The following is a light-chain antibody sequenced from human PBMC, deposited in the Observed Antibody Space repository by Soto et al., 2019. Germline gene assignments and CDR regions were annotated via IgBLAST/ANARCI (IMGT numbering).Light chain of an antibody. CDR1: SSNIGAGYD. CDR3: QSYDSSLRGFYV. CDR2: ANS. Sequence: QSVLTQPPSVSGAPGQRVTISCTGSSSNIGAGYDVHWYQQLPGRAPKLLIYANSNRPSGVPDRFSGSRSGTSASLAITGLQAEDEADYSCQSYDSSLRGFYVFGNGTKLTVL. V-gene: IGLV1-40*01. J-gene: IGLJ1*01.